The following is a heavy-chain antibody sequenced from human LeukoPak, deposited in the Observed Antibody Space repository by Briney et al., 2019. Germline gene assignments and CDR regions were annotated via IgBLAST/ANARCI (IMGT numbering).Heavy chain of an antibody. CDR3: ARQGGNSGSDYVGWFDP. CDR2: LCSSGNS. CDR1: GGSITSDGYS. Sequence: KSSETLSLTCAVSGGSITSDGYSWSWIRQPPGKGLEWIGYLCSSGNSYYNPSLKGRFTMSVDTSKNQFSLKVNSVTAADTAVYYCARQGGNSGSDYVGWFDPWGQGTLVTVSS. D-gene: IGHD5-12*01. J-gene: IGHJ5*02. V-gene: IGHV4-30-4*07.